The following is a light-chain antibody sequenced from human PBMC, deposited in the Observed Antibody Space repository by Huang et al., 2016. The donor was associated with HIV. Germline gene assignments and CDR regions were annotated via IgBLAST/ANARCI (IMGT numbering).Light chain of an antibody. J-gene: IGKJ4*01. CDR1: QSVSSN. Sequence: EIVMTQSPATLSVSPGERATLSCRASQSVSSNLAWYQQKPGQAPRLLIYGASARATGVAARFRGSGSGTEFTLTISSLRSEDSAMYYCQQYNIWPQTFGGGTKVEIK. CDR3: QQYNIWPQT. CDR2: GAS. V-gene: IGKV3-15*01.